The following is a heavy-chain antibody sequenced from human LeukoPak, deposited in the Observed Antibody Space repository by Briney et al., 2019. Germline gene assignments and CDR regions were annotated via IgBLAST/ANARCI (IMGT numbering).Heavy chain of an antibody. CDR1: GFTFDDYA. Sequence: PGGSLRLSCAASGFTFDDYAMHWVRQAPGKGLEWVSGISWNSGSIGYADSVKGRFTISRDNAKNSLYLQMNSLRAEDTALYYCAKDIGRGSGWYDNWFDPWGQGTLVTVSS. J-gene: IGHJ5*02. V-gene: IGHV3-9*01. CDR2: ISWNSGSI. CDR3: AKDIGRGSGWYDNWFDP. D-gene: IGHD6-19*01.